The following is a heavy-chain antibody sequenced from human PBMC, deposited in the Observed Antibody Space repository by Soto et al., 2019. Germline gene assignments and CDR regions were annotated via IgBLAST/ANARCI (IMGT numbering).Heavy chain of an antibody. CDR2: ISGSGGST. V-gene: IGHV3-23*01. CDR3: AKSARGITMIVVVPGPTGMDV. J-gene: IGHJ6*02. CDR1: GFTFSSYA. Sequence: GGPMRLSWAASGFTFSSYAMSWVRQDPGKGLEWVSAISGSGGSTYYADSVKGRFTISRDNSKNTLYLQMNSLRAEDTAVYYCAKSARGITMIVVVPGPTGMDVWGQGTTVTGSS. D-gene: IGHD3-22*01.